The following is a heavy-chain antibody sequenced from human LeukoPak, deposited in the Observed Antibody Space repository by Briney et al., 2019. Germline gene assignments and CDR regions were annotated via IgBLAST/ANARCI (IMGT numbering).Heavy chain of an antibody. J-gene: IGHJ2*01. CDR3: AGNTYYYDSSGYSWYFDL. Sequence: SETLSLTCTVSGGSISSHYWSWIRQPAGEGLDWIGRIYTSGSTNYNPSLKSRVTMSVDTSKNQFSLKLNSVTAADTAVYYCAGNTYYYDSSGYSWYFDLWGRGTLVTVSS. CDR2: IYTSGST. D-gene: IGHD3-22*01. CDR1: GGSISSHY. V-gene: IGHV4-4*07.